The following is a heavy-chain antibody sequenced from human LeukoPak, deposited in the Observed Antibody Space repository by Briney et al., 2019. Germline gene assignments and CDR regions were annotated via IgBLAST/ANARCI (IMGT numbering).Heavy chain of an antibody. D-gene: IGHD6-13*01. CDR2: ISSSSSYI. CDR1: GFTFSSYG. J-gene: IGHJ4*02. Sequence: GGSLRLSCAASGFTFSSYGMNWVRQTPGKGLEWVSSISSSSSYIYYADSVKGRFTVSRDNAKNSLYLQMNTLRADDTAVYYCARDSTRWFSPSDHWGQGMLVTVSS. CDR3: ARDSTRWFSPSDH. V-gene: IGHV3-21*01.